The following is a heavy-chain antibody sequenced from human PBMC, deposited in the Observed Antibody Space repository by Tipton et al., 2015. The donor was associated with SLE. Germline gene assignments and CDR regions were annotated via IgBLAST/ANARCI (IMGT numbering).Heavy chain of an antibody. J-gene: IGHJ4*02. CDR3: ARWAGPGVNFDY. V-gene: IGHV4-59*01. CDR1: GGSISSYY. D-gene: IGHD3-3*01. Sequence: TLSLTCTVSGGSISSYYWSWIRQPPGKGLEWIGYIYYSGSTNYNPSLKSRVTISVDTSKKQFSLKLSSVTAEDTAVYYRARWAGPGVNFDYWGQGTLVTVSS. CDR2: IYYSGST.